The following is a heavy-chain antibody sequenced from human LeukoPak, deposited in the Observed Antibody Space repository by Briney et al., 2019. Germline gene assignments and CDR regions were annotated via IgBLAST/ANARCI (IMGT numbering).Heavy chain of an antibody. D-gene: IGHD6-13*01. CDR1: GGTFSSYA. CDR2: IIPIFGTA. J-gene: IGHJ3*02. Sequence: SVKVSCKASGGTFSSYAISWVRQAPGQGLEWMGGIIPIFGTANYAQKFQGRVTITADKSTSTAYMELSSLRSEDTAVYYCAGDGAAAGTDAFDIWGQGTMVTVSS. V-gene: IGHV1-69*06. CDR3: AGDGAAAGTDAFDI.